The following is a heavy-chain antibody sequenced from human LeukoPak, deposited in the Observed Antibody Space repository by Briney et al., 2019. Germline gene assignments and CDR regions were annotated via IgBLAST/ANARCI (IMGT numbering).Heavy chain of an antibody. Sequence: PGGSLRLSCAASGFTFSSSAMNWVRQAPGKGLEWVSSINNVGSHIYYADSVKGRFTISRDNAKNSLYLQMNSLRAEDTAVYYCARSGRGGLDGGAFDIWGQGTMVTVSS. CDR3: ARSGRGGLDGGAFDI. J-gene: IGHJ3*02. V-gene: IGHV3-21*01. D-gene: IGHD3-16*01. CDR2: INNVGSHI. CDR1: GFTFSSSA.